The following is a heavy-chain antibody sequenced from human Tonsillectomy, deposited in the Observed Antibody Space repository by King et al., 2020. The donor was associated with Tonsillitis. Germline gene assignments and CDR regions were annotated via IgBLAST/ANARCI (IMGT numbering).Heavy chain of an antibody. V-gene: IGHV3-21*01. CDR2: ISSSSSYI. CDR1: GFTFSSYS. D-gene: IGHD1-14*01. CDR3: AIGERGSNHHRERGDNFYF. Sequence: VQLVESGGGLVKPGGSLRLSCAASGFTFSSYSMTWVRQAPGKGLEWVSSISSSSSYIYYADSVKGRFTISRDNAKNSLYLQMNSLRAEDTAVYYCAIGERGSNHHRERGDNFYFWGAKPLVTVS. J-gene: IGHJ4*02.